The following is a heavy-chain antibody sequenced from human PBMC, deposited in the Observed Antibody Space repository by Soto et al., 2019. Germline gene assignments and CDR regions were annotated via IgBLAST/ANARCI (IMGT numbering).Heavy chain of an antibody. CDR3: ARGTTPPGAPAWCYFDS. CDR2: FSLSGTT. D-gene: IGHD2-8*02. V-gene: IGHV4-4*07. Sequence: PSETLSLTCTVSGASITSSSYWSWIRQPAGKGLEWIGRFSLSGTTNYNPSLRSRVTMSADVSKNQFSLRLTSVTAADTALYYCARGTTPPGAPAWCYFDSWGQGTLVTVSS. CDR1: GASITSSSY. J-gene: IGHJ4*02.